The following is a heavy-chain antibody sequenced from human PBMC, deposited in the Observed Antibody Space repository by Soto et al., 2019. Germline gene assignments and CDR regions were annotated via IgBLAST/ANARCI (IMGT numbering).Heavy chain of an antibody. V-gene: IGHV3-23*01. J-gene: IGHJ4*02. CDR1: GFTFTSYA. CDR2: ISGSGGST. Sequence: GGSLRLSCAASGFTFTSYAMSWVRQAPGKGLEWVSAISGSGGSTYYADSVKGQFTISRDNSKNTLYLQMNSLRAEDTAVYYCANIFETFGVVTEYYFDYWGQGTLVTVSS. CDR3: ANIFETFGVVTEYYFDY. D-gene: IGHD3-3*01.